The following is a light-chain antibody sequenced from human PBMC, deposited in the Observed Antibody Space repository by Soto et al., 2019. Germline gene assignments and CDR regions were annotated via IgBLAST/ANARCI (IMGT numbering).Light chain of an antibody. CDR2: EVS. CDR3: CSSAPSRTFV. J-gene: IGLJ1*01. CDR1: SSDVGGYNY. V-gene: IGLV2-14*01. Sequence: QSVLTQPASVSGSPGQSITISCTGTSSDVGGYNYVSWYQQHPGKAPKLMIYEVSNRPSGVSNRFSGSKSGNTASLTISGLQAEEEADYYCCSSAPSRTFVFGTGTKVTVL.